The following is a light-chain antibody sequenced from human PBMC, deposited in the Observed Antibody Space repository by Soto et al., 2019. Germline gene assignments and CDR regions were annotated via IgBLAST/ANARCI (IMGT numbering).Light chain of an antibody. CDR2: CAS. CDR3: QQYGNSPPYT. Sequence: EIVLTQSPGTLSLSPGERATLSCRASQSVSSSSLAWYQQKPGQAPRLLIYCASSRATGIPDRFSGSGYGTDFTLNISRLEPEDFVVYYCQQYGNSPPYTFGQGSKREIK. J-gene: IGKJ2*01. V-gene: IGKV3-20*01. CDR1: QSVSSSS.